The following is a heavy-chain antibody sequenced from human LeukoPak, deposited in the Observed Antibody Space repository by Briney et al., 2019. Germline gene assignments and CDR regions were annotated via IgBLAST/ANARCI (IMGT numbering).Heavy chain of an antibody. CDR2: IYYSGST. Sequence: TLSLTCPVSGGSISSGGYYWSWIRQHPGKGLEWIGHIYYSGSTYYNPSLKSRVTISVDTSKNQFSLKLSSVTAADTAVYYCARDYPEYSGFRAFDIWGQGTMVTVSS. CDR3: ARDYPEYSGFRAFDI. J-gene: IGHJ3*02. CDR1: GGSISSGGYY. D-gene: IGHD3-10*01. V-gene: IGHV4-31*03.